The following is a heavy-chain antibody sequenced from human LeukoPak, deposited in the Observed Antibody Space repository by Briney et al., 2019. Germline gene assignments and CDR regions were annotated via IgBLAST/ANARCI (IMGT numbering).Heavy chain of an antibody. Sequence: SETLSLTSSVSGDSITTYYWSWIRQPLGGGLEWIGFIYNTVTTKYNPSLESRVTISIDTSKSQFSLKLTSVTAADTAVYYCARDRRRYFDYWGQGALITVSS. CDR2: IYNTVTT. J-gene: IGHJ4*02. V-gene: IGHV4-59*01. CDR1: GDSITTYY. CDR3: ARDRRRYFDY.